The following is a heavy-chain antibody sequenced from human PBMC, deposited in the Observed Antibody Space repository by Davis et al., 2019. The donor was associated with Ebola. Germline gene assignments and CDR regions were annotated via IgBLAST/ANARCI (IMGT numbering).Heavy chain of an antibody. CDR3: AKDRYIVVVVAAPVDY. CDR1: GFTFSSYG. Sequence: GESLKISCAASGFTFSSYGMHWVRQAPGKGLEWVAVISHDGSNKYYADSVKGRFTISRDNSKNTLYLQMNSLRGDETAVYYCAKDRYIVVVVAAPVDYWGQGTLVTVSS. CDR2: ISHDGSNK. J-gene: IGHJ4*02. D-gene: IGHD2-15*01. V-gene: IGHV3-30*18.